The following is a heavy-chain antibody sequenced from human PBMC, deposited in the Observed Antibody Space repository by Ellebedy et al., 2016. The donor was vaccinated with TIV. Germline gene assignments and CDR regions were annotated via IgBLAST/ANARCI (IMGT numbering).Heavy chain of an antibody. V-gene: IGHV3-23*01. CDR2: ISGSGGST. CDR3: AKDSPGVRGVIITPYYYYYGMDV. CDR1: GFTFSSYA. J-gene: IGHJ6*02. D-gene: IGHD3-10*01. Sequence: PGGSLRLSCAASGFTFSSYAMSWVRQAPGKGLEWVSAISGSGGSTYYADSVKGRFTISRDNSKNTLYLQMNSLRAEDTAVYYCAKDSPGVRGVIITPYYYYYGMDVWGQGTTVTVSS.